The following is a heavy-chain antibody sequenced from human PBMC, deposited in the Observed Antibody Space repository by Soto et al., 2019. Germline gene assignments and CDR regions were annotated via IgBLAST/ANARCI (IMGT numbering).Heavy chain of an antibody. J-gene: IGHJ4*02. D-gene: IGHD2-21*01. CDR2: ISTDGTST. CDR1: GFTFSSYW. V-gene: IGHV3-74*01. Sequence: GSLRLSCAASGFTFSSYWMHWVRQVPGKGLVWVSRISTDGTSTTYADSVKGRFTISRDNAKNTLYLEMNRLRAEDTALYYCVRDKGARGVRFLDYWGQGTLVTVSS. CDR3: VRDKGARGVRFLDY.